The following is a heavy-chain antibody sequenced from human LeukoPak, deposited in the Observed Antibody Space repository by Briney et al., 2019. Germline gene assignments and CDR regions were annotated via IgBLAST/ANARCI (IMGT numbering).Heavy chain of an antibody. CDR2: IIPIFGTA. CDR3: ARALRYNCNSPYYYYYMDV. CDR1: GGTFSSYT. Sequence: SVKVSCKASGGTFSSYTISWVRQAPGQGLEWMGGIIPIFGTANYAQKFQGRVTITADESTSTAYMELSSLRSEDTAVYYCARALRYNCNSPYYYYYMDVWGKGTTVTVSS. J-gene: IGHJ6*03. V-gene: IGHV1-69*01. D-gene: IGHD1-7*01.